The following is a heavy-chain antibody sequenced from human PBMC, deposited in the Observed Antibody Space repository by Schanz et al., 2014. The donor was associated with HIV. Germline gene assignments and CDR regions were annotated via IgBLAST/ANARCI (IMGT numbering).Heavy chain of an antibody. CDR3: ARGGLGVVAEGHAFDL. D-gene: IGHD2-15*01. Sequence: EVQLAESGGGLVKPGGSLRLSCAASGFTFSIYSMNWVRQAPGKGLEWVSSISSDSSYIFYADSMKGRFTISRDNARNSLYLQIRSLRAEDTAVYYCARGGLGVVAEGHAFDLWGQGTLVTVSS. V-gene: IGHV3-21*02. J-gene: IGHJ3*01. CDR1: GFTFSIYS. CDR2: ISSDSSYI.